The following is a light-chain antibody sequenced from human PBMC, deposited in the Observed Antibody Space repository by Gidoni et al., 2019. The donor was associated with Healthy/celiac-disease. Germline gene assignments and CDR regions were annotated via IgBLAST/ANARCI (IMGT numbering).Light chain of an antibody. CDR3: QQYGSSPRIT. Sequence: VLTQSPGTLSLSPGERATLSCRASQSVGSSYLAWDQQKPGQAPRLLIYGASSRATGIPDRFSGSGAGTDFTLTISRLEPEDFAVYYCQQYGSSPRITFGQGTRLEIK. CDR1: QSVGSSY. J-gene: IGKJ5*01. CDR2: GAS. V-gene: IGKV3-20*01.